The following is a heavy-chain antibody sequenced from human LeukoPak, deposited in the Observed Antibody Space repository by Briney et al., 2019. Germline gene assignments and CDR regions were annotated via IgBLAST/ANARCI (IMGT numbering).Heavy chain of an antibody. CDR2: IYYSGST. V-gene: IGHV4-59*01. D-gene: IGHD5-24*01. CDR1: GGSISSYY. J-gene: IGHJ4*02. Sequence: PSQTLSLTCTVSGGSISSYYWSWIRQPPGKGLEWIGYIYYSGSTNYNPSLKSRVTISVDTSKNQFSLKLSSVTAADTAVYYCARVSLQAFDYWGQETLVTVSS. CDR3: ARVSLQAFDY.